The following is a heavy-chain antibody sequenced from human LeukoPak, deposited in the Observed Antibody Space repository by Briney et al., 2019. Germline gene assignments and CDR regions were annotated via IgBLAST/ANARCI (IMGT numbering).Heavy chain of an antibody. J-gene: IGHJ4*02. CDR1: GFTFSSYR. Sequence: GGSLRLSCAASGFTFSSYRMSWVRQTPGKGLEWVANIKQDGSEKYYVDSVKGRFTISRDNAKNSLYLQMNSLRAEDTAVYYCAREWNDFWSGKSFDYWGQGTLVTVSS. CDR3: AREWNDFWSGKSFDY. V-gene: IGHV3-7*01. CDR2: IKQDGSEK. D-gene: IGHD3-3*01.